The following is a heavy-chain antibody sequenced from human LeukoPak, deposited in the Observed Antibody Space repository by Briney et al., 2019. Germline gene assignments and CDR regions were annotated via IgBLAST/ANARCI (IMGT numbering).Heavy chain of an antibody. CDR2: ISDSDGTI. CDR3: ARETMGVGGDALDI. CDR1: GFTFSSYE. V-gene: IGHV3-48*03. Sequence: PGGSLRLSCAASGFTFSSYEMNWVRQAPGKGLEWVSYISDSDGTIYYADSVKGRFTISRDNAKNSLNLQMNSLRAEDTAVYYGARETMGVGGDALDIWGQGTMVTVSS. J-gene: IGHJ3*02. D-gene: IGHD3-22*01.